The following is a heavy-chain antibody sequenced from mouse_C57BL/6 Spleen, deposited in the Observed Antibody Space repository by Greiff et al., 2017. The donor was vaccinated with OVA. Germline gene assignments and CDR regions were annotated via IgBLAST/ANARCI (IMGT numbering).Heavy chain of an antibody. CDR1: GYSFTGYY. CDR3: ARNYYGSPWFAY. D-gene: IGHD1-1*01. CDR2: INPSTGGT. V-gene: IGHV1-42*01. J-gene: IGHJ3*01. Sequence: EVQLQQSGPELVKPGASVKISCKASGYSFTGYYMNWVKQSPEKSLEWIGEINPSTGGTTYNQKFKAKATLTVDKSSSTAYMQLKSLTSEDSAVYYCARNYYGSPWFAYWGQGTLVTVSA.